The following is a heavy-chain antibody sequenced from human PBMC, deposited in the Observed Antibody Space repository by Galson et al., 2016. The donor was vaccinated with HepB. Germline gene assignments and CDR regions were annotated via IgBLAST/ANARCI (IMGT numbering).Heavy chain of an antibody. CDR3: AKEWAKDTGRKDY. V-gene: IGHV1-3*01. CDR2: INAGDGDT. D-gene: IGHD3-3*01. J-gene: IGHJ4*02. Sequence: SVKVSCKASGYTLSSYTMHWVRQAPGQGLEWMGWINAGDGDTRYSQRFQGRIAIIRDTSANTAYIELTSLTPEDTAVYYCAKEWAKDTGRKDYWGQGNPVSVS. CDR1: GYTLSSYT.